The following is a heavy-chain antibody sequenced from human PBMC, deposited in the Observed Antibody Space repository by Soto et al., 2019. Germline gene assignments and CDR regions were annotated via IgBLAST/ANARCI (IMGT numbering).Heavy chain of an antibody. CDR2: ITDTGGDA. CDR3: ARGSTDSYPGSRIFDF. D-gene: IGHD3-10*01. Sequence: GGSLRLSCVASGLTLGSRTMTRVRQAPGEGLQWVSTITDTGGDAKYADSVMGRFVISRDNSKKTLYLQMTSLTAEDSAMYYCARGSTDSYPGSRIFDFWGRGTLVTVS. V-gene: IGHV3-23*01. CDR1: GLTLGSRT. J-gene: IGHJ4*02.